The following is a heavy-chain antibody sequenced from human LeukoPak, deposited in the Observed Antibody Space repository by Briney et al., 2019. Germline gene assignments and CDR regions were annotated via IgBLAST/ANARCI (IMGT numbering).Heavy chain of an antibody. V-gene: IGHV3-48*02. D-gene: IGHD3-9*01. CDR3: ATDQRYAFDY. CDR2: IRTTAEGAKYA. J-gene: IGHJ4*02. CDR1: GFSFTDYP. Sequence: GGSLRLSCATSGFSFTDYPMNWVRQAPGKGLEWTSNIRTTAEGAKYAYYADSVKGRVTISRDDGKNTLYLHMNSLRDDDTAVYYCATDQRYAFDYWGQGILVTVSS.